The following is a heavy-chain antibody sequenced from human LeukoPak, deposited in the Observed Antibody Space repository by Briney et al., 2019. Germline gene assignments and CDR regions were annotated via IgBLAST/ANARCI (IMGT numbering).Heavy chain of an antibody. CDR1: GGTFSSYV. D-gene: IGHD6-19*01. Sequence: AGGPVSHKPSGGTFSSYVIWWVRQAPGQGREWMGGVNLNHGAAHYEQMAQGRVNMTRSTSIRPAYMELSSLSSQAKAVYYCARGIAVASNGNYWRQGTLVSVSS. CDR2: VNLNHGAA. V-gene: IGHV1-8*02. J-gene: IGHJ4*02. CDR3: ARGIAVASNGNY.